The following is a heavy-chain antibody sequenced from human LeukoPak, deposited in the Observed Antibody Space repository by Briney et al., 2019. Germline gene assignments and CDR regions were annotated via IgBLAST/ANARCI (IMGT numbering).Heavy chain of an antibody. CDR2: IYPGDSDT. CDR3: ARPRSSTLLWFGELGGFDP. CDR1: GYSFTSYW. Sequence: GESLKISCKGSGYSFTSYWIGWVRQMPGKGLEWMGIIYPGDSDTRYSPSFQGQVTISADESISTAYLQWSSLKASDTAMYYCARPRSSTLLWFGELGGFDPWGQGTLVTVSS. V-gene: IGHV5-51*01. D-gene: IGHD3-10*01. J-gene: IGHJ5*02.